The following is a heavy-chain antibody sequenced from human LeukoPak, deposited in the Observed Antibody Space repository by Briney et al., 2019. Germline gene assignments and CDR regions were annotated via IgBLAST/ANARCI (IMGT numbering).Heavy chain of an antibody. D-gene: IGHD2-8*01. Sequence: GGSLRLSCAASGFTFSSYAMTWVRQAPGTGLEWVSAISGSGGSTYYADSVKGRFTISRDNSKNTLYLQMNSLRAEDTAVYYCAKVGVVLMVPGGLEDYWGQGTLVTVSS. J-gene: IGHJ4*02. CDR3: AKVGVVLMVPGGLEDY. CDR1: GFTFSSYA. V-gene: IGHV3-23*01. CDR2: ISGSGGST.